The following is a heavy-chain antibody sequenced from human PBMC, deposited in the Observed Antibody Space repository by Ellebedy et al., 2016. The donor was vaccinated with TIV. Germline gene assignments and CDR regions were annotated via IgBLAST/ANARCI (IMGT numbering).Heavy chain of an antibody. D-gene: IGHD4-17*01. CDR3: AREGGTVTTYFDY. CDR1: GGSISSSSYY. CDR2: IYYSGST. V-gene: IGHV4-39*07. J-gene: IGHJ4*02. Sequence: SETLSLTCTVSGGSISSSSYYWGWIRQPPGKGLEWIGSIYYSGSTYYNPSLKSRVTISVDTSKNQFSLKLSSVTAADTAVYYCAREGGTVTTYFDYWGQGTLVTVSS.